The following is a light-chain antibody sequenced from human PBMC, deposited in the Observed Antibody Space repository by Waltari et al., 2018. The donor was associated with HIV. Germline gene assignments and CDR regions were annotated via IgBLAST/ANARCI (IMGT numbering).Light chain of an antibody. J-gene: IGLJ1*01. V-gene: IGLV2-11*01. CDR3: CSYAGSYSYV. CDR2: DVS. CDR1: GSDVGGYKY. Sequence: QSALTQPRSVSGSPGPSVTISCTRSGSDVGGYKYVSWYEQHPGKAPKLMIYDVSKRPSGVPDRFSGSKSGNTASLTISGLQAEDEADYYCCSYAGSYSYVFGTGTKVTVL.